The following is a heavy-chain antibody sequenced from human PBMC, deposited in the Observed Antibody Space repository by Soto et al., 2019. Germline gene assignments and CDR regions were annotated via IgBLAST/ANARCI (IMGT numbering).Heavy chain of an antibody. CDR1: GYTFTSYA. Sequence: GASVKVSCKASGYTFTSYAMHWVRQAPGQRLEWMGWINAGNGNTKYSQKFQGRVTITRDTSASTAYMDLSSLRSEDTAVYYCARNLMDYDILTGYYMGYYFDYWGQGILVTVSS. V-gene: IGHV1-3*01. J-gene: IGHJ4*02. D-gene: IGHD3-9*01. CDR3: ARNLMDYDILTGYYMGYYFDY. CDR2: INAGNGNT.